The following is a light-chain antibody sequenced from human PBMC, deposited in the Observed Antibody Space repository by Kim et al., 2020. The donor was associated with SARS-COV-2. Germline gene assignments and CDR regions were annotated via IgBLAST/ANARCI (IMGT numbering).Light chain of an antibody. V-gene: IGKV1-5*03. CDR1: ETISPS. CDR2: KAS. J-gene: IGKJ4*01. CDR3: QQENTYPLT. Sequence: ASVVARVAITCRVSETISPSLSWHQQRPGEAPKLLSYKASIFEGGVPSRFSGRGSRTEFTLSGGSLQPDDVSSYYCQQENTYPLTFGGRTTVDI.